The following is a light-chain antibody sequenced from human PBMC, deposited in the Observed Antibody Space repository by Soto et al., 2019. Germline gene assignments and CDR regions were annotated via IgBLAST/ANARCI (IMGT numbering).Light chain of an antibody. V-gene: IGKV1-39*01. J-gene: IGKJ1*01. Sequence: DIQMTQSPSSLSASVGDRVTITCRASQSINTYLNWYQQKPGKAPKLLIYAASNLQTGVPSRFSGGGSGTDFTLTIRSLQPEDFATYYCQQSHSPPWTFGQGTKVDIK. CDR3: QQSHSPPWT. CDR2: AAS. CDR1: QSINTY.